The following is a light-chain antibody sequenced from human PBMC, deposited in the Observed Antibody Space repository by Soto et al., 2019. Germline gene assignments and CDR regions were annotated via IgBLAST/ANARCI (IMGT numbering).Light chain of an antibody. CDR1: TGAVTSGHY. J-gene: IGLJ2*01. Sequence: QAVVTQEPSLTVFPGGTVTLTCGSSTGAVTSGHYPYWFQKKPGQAPRTLIHDTSNKHSWTPARFSGSLLGGKAALTLSGAQPEDEAEYYCLLSYSGARVFGGGTKVTVL. V-gene: IGLV7-46*01. CDR2: DTS. CDR3: LLSYSGARV.